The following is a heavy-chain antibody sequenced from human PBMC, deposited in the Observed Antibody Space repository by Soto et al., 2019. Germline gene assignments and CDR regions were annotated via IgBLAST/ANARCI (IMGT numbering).Heavy chain of an antibody. Sequence: GGSLRLSCAASGFTFSSYSMNWVRQAPGKGLEWVSSISSSSSYIYYADSVKGRFTISRDNAKNSLYLQMNSLRAEDTAVYYCARVMGGNFDWLFQFDYWGQGTLVTVSS. CDR2: ISSSSSYI. J-gene: IGHJ4*02. CDR1: GFTFSSYS. CDR3: ARVMGGNFDWLFQFDY. D-gene: IGHD3-9*01. V-gene: IGHV3-21*01.